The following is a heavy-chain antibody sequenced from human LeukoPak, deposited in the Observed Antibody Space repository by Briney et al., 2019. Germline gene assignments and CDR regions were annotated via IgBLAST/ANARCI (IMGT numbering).Heavy chain of an antibody. CDR3: VKHSGGVYGNSDY. J-gene: IGHJ4*02. D-gene: IGHD1-1*01. CDR1: GFTFSSYA. CDR2: VGRSGADT. Sequence: PGGSLRLSCVASGFTFSSYAVSWFRQAPGKGLEWVSTVGRSGADTYYADSVRGRFTIYKDSSKNTLQMNSLSAEDTAIYYCVKHSGGVYGNSDYWGQGILVSVCS. V-gene: IGHV3-23*01.